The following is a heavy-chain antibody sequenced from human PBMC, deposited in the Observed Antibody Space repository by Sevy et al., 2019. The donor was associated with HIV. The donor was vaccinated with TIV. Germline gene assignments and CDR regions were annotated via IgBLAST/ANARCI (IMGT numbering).Heavy chain of an antibody. J-gene: IGHJ6*02. V-gene: IGHV3-30*18. CDR1: GFTFGSYD. CDR2: ISFYGSNK. D-gene: IGHD3-10*01. Sequence: GGSLRLSCAASGFTFGSYDMYWVRQTPGKGLEWVALISFYGSNKEYADSVKGRFTISRDNSKNTVYLQMSSLKPEDTAVYYCAKDAFEVRGVLSSWGMPTYYHAMDLWGQGTTVTVSS. CDR3: AKDAFEVRGVLSSWGMPTYYHAMDL.